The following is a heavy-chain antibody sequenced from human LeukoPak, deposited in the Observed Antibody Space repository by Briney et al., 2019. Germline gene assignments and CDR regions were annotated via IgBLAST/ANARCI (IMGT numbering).Heavy chain of an antibody. D-gene: IGHD6-13*01. V-gene: IGHV7-4-1*02. CDR2: INTNTGNP. CDR3: ARDITILYLRQQLVLGVLDGMDV. J-gene: IGHJ6*02. CDR1: GYTFTSYA. Sequence: ASVKVSCKASGYTFTSYAMNWVRQAPGQGLEWMGWINTNTGNPTYAQGFTGRFVFSLDTSVSTAHLQISSLKAEDTAVYYCARDITILYLRQQLVLGVLDGMDVWGQGTTVTVSS.